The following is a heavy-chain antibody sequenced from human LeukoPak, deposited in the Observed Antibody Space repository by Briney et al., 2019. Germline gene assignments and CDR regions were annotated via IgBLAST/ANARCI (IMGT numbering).Heavy chain of an antibody. J-gene: IGHJ3*02. D-gene: IGHD4-23*01. V-gene: IGHV4-4*02. CDR1: GGSISSSNW. CDR2: IYHSGST. Sequence: SETLSLTCTVSGGSISSSNWWSWVRQPPGKGLEWLGEIYHSGSTNYNPSLKSRVTISVDKSKNQFSLKLSSVIAADTAVYYCARIPVVTRGDAFDIWGQGTMVTVSS. CDR3: ARIPVVTRGDAFDI.